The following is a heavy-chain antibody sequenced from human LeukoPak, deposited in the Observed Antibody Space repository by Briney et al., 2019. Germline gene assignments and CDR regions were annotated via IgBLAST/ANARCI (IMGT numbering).Heavy chain of an antibody. Sequence: SETLSLTCTVSGGSISSGSYYWSWIRQPAGKGLEWIGRIYTSGSTNHNPSLKSRVTISVDTSKNQFSLKLSSVTAADTAVYYCARVAAATYCSSTSCYDAFDIWGQGTMVTVSS. CDR3: ARVAAATYCSSTSCYDAFDI. V-gene: IGHV4-61*02. D-gene: IGHD2-2*01. CDR1: GGSISSGSYY. CDR2: IYTSGST. J-gene: IGHJ3*02.